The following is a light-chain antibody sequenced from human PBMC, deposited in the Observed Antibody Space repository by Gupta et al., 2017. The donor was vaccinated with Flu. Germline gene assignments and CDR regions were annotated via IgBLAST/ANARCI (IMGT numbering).Light chain of an antibody. Sequence: DIQMTQSPSTLSASVGDRVTITCRASQSFSTYLAWYQQKPGKAPRLLIYKASNLESGVPSRFSASGSGTEFTLTISSLQPDDFATYYCQQYKSYPLTFGRGTKVEIK. CDR1: QSFSTY. V-gene: IGKV1-5*03. CDR2: KAS. J-gene: IGKJ4*01. CDR3: QQYKSYPLT.